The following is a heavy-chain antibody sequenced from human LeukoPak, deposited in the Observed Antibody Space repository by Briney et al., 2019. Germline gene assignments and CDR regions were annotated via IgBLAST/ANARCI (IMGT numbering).Heavy chain of an antibody. Sequence: GASVKVSCKASGYTFTSYGISWVRQAPGQGLEWMGWINPNSGGTDYAQKFQGRVTMTRDTSISTAYMELSRLRSDDTAVYYCARDGGIHDFWSGYYVGYWFDPWGQGTLVTVSS. CDR2: INPNSGGT. CDR1: GYTFTSYG. V-gene: IGHV1-2*02. D-gene: IGHD3-3*01. J-gene: IGHJ5*02. CDR3: ARDGGIHDFWSGYYVGYWFDP.